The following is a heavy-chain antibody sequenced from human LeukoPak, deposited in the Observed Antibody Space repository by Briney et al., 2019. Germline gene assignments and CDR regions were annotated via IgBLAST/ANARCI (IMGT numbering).Heavy chain of an antibody. Sequence: GGSLRLSCAASGFTFSDYYMSWIRQAPGKGLEWVSYISSSGSTIYYADSVKGRFTISRDNSKNTLYLQMNSLRAEDTAVYYCAKATTSTIAAAGYWGQGTLVTVSS. CDR3: AKATTSTIAAAGY. D-gene: IGHD6-25*01. V-gene: IGHV3-11*01. CDR2: ISSSGSTI. J-gene: IGHJ4*02. CDR1: GFTFSDYY.